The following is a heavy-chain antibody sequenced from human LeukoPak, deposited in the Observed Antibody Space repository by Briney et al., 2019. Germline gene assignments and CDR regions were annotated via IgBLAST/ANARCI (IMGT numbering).Heavy chain of an antibody. D-gene: IGHD2/OR15-2a*01. CDR1: GFTFSDYY. J-gene: IGHJ4*02. CDR3: ASSVPGSPYFFD. CDR2: ISSSSSYT. V-gene: IGHV3-11*06. Sequence: PGGSLRLSCAASGFTFSDYYMSWIRQAPGKGLEWVSCISSSSSYTNYADSVKGRFTISRDNAKNSLYLQMNSLRAEDTAVYYCASSVPGSPYFFDWGQGTLVTVSS.